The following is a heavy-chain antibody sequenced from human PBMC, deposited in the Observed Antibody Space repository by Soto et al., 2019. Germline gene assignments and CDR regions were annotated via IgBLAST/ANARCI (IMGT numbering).Heavy chain of an antibody. V-gene: IGHV4-39*01. CDR2: PYYSGTT. D-gene: IGHD1-1*01. J-gene: IGHJ4*01. Sequence: HLQLQESGPGLVKPSETLSLTCTVSGASIRSSTYYWGWIRQPPGKALEWIGSPYYSGTTYYKPSLKSRVTLSVDKSRNQCSLRLSSVAAADSAVYYCARLQLGPPVDYWGHGTLVTVSS. CDR3: ARLQLGPPVDY. CDR1: GASIRSSTYY.